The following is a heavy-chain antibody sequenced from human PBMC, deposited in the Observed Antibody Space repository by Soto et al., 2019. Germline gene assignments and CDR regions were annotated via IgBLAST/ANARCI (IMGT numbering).Heavy chain of an antibody. CDR3: ARGYYDGRHGLDV. D-gene: IGHD3-3*01. J-gene: IGHJ6*02. CDR1: GSSISIYY. Sequence: WETLSLTCSVSGSSISIYYWNWIRQTPGKGLEWIGYMYYRGTTKYNPSLKSRVTISVDTSKNQVSLKLSSVTAADTAVYYCARGYYDGRHGLDVWGQGTTVTVSS. CDR2: MYYRGTT. V-gene: IGHV4-59*01.